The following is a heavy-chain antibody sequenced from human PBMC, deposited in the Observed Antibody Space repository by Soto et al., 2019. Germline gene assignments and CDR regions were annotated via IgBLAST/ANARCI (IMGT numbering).Heavy chain of an antibody. V-gene: IGHV1-3*01. CDR2: INAGNGNT. J-gene: IGHJ6*02. CDR3: ARDGGVGMAVAGTVYYYYGMDV. D-gene: IGHD6-19*01. Sequence: ASVKVSCKASGYTFTSYAMHWVRQAPGQRLEWMGWINAGNGNTKYSQKSQGRVTITRDTSASTAYMELSSLRSEDTAVYYCARDGGVGMAVAGTVYYYYGMDVWGQGTTVTVSS. CDR1: GYTFTSYA.